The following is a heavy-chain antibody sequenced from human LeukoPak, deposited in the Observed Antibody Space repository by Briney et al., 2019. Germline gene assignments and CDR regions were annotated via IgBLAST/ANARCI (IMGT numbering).Heavy chain of an antibody. V-gene: IGHV1-2*02. CDR3: ARDGGYYYDSSGYSRVFDY. CDR2: INPNSGGT. J-gene: IGHJ4*02. D-gene: IGHD3-22*01. CDR1: GYTFTAYY. Sequence: ASVKVSCKASGYTFTAYYMHWVRQAPGQGLEWMGWINPNSGGTNYAQKFQGRVTMTRDTSISTAYMELSRLRSDDTAVYYCARDGGYYYDSSGYSRVFDYWGQGTLVTVSS.